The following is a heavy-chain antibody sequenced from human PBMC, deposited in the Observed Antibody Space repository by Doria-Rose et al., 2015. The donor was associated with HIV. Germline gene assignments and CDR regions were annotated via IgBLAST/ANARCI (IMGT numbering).Heavy chain of an antibody. Sequence: QITLKESGPVLVKPTETITLTCTVSGVSLSSPGMGVSWIRQPPGKALEWLANTFSDDERSYKTSLKSRLTISRGTSKSQVVLTMTDMDPVDTATYYCARIKSSRWYHKYYFDFWGQGTLVIVSA. CDR1: GVSLSSPGMG. CDR2: TFSDDER. CDR3: ARIKSSRWYHKYYFDF. J-gene: IGHJ4*02. V-gene: IGHV2-26*01. D-gene: IGHD6-13*01.